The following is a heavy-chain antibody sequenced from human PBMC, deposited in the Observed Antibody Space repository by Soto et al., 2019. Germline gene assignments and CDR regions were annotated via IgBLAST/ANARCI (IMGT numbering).Heavy chain of an antibody. Sequence: QVQLVQSGAEVKKRGSSVKVSCKASGGTFRSYSISWVRQAPGQGLEWMGGIIPIFDITNYAQKFQGRVTITADESTSTAYMELSSLGSDDTAVYYCARPDEGGYSSNHHYYYALDVWGQGITVTV. D-gene: IGHD3-22*01. CDR2: IIPIFDIT. CDR3: ARPDEGGYSSNHHYYYALDV. V-gene: IGHV1-69*01. CDR1: GGTFRSYS. J-gene: IGHJ6*02.